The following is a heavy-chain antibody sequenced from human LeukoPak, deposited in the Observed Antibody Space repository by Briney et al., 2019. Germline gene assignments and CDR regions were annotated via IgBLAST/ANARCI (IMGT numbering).Heavy chain of an antibody. CDR1: GYIFTSYP. J-gene: IGHJ4*02. CDR3: ARGSTYYESSGQVPFDY. D-gene: IGHD3-22*01. V-gene: IGHV1-3*04. CDR2: INTGNGNT. Sequence: ASVKVSCKASGYIFTSYPIHWVRQAPGQRLEWMGWINTGNGNTKYSQKFEGRVTVTRDTSATAAYMELSSLRAEDTAVYYCARGSTYYESSGQVPFDYWGQGTLVTVSS.